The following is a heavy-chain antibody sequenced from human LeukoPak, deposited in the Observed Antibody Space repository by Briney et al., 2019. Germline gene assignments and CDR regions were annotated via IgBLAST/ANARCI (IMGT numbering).Heavy chain of an antibody. Sequence: GGSLRLSCAASGFTFSSYGMHWVRQAPGKGLEWVAVISYDGSNKYYADSVKGRFTIPRDNSKNTLYLQMNSLRAEDTAVYYCAKRRRVTIFGVVITTPSGMDVWGQGTTVTVSS. CDR3: AKRRRVTIFGVVITTPSGMDV. CDR1: GFTFSSYG. CDR2: ISYDGSNK. V-gene: IGHV3-30*18. D-gene: IGHD3-3*01. J-gene: IGHJ6*02.